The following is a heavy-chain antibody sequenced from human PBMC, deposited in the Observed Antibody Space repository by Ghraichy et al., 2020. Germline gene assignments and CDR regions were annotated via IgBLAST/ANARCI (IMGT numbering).Heavy chain of an antibody. CDR2: IYYSGST. Sequence: GSLRLSCTVSGGSISSYYWSWIRQPPGKGLEWIGYIYYSGSTNYNPSLKSRVSISVDTSKNQFSLKLSSVTAADTAVYYCARHGGGYEDDAFDIWGQGTMVTVSS. J-gene: IGHJ3*02. V-gene: IGHV4-59*13. D-gene: IGHD5-12*01. CDR1: GGSISSYY. CDR3: ARHGGGYEDDAFDI.